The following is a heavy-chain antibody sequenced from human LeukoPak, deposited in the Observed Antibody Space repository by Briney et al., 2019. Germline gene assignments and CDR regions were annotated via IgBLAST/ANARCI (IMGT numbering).Heavy chain of an antibody. CDR2: INHSGST. CDR1: GGSFSGYY. V-gene: IGHV4-34*01. J-gene: IGHJ6*02. Sequence: SETLSLTCAVYGGSFSGYYWSWIRQPPGKGLEWIGEINHSGSTNYNPSLKSRVTISVDTSKNQFSLKLSSVTAADTAVYYCASLLRGVRYCSSTSCYRDYYGMDVWGQGTTVTVSS. D-gene: IGHD2-2*01. CDR3: ASLLRGVRYCSSTSCYRDYYGMDV.